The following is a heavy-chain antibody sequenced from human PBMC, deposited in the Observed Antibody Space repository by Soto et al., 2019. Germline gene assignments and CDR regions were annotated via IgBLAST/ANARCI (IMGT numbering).Heavy chain of an antibody. Sequence: QVQLVQSGAEVKKPGSSVQVSCKASGGTFSSYAISWVRQAPGQGLEWMGGILPIFGTANYAQKFQGRVTITADESTGTAYMELSSLRSEDTGVYYCAREPYSSSGDYGMDVCGQGTTVTVSS. V-gene: IGHV1-69*01. CDR2: ILPIFGTA. J-gene: IGHJ6*02. D-gene: IGHD6-6*01. CDR3: AREPYSSSGDYGMDV. CDR1: GGTFSSYA.